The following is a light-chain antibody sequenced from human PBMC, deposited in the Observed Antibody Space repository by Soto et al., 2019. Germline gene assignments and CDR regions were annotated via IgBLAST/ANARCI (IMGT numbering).Light chain of an antibody. CDR1: QSVSSN. CDR3: QQRNNWPPGS. V-gene: IGKV3-15*01. Sequence: EIVMTQSPATLSVSPGERATLSCRASQSVSSNLAWYQQKPGQAPRLLIYGASTRATGIPARFSGSGSGTEFTLTISSLQSEDFAVYYCQQRNNWPPGSFGQGTKLEIK. J-gene: IGKJ2*03. CDR2: GAS.